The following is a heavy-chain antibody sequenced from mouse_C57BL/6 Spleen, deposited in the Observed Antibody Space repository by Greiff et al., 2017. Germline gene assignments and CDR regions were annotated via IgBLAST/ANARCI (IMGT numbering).Heavy chain of an antibody. CDR1: GYAFTNYL. Sequence: QVQLQQSGAELVRPGTSVKVSCKASGYAFTNYLIEWVKQRPGQGLEWIGVINPGSGGTNYNEQFKGKATLTADKSSSTAYMQLSSLTSEDSAVYFCARSYYGSNWYFDVWGTGTTVTVSS. CDR2: INPGSGGT. V-gene: IGHV1-54*01. J-gene: IGHJ1*03. D-gene: IGHD1-1*01. CDR3: ARSYYGSNWYFDV.